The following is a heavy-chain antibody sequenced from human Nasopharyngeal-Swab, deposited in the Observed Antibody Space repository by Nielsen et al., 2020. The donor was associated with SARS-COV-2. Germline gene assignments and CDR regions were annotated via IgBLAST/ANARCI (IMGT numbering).Heavy chain of an antibody. CDR1: GFNFNNYN. V-gene: IGHV3-21*01. CDR3: ARDGLDYDFWSAYFMDV. CDR2: ISSSSSYI. D-gene: IGHD3-3*01. J-gene: IGHJ6*02. Sequence: GESLKISCAAYGFNFNNYNFNWVRQAPGKGLEWVSSISSSSSYIYYADSVKGRFTISRDNAKNSLYLQMNSLRAEDTAVYYCARDGLDYDFWSAYFMDVWGQGTTVTVSS.